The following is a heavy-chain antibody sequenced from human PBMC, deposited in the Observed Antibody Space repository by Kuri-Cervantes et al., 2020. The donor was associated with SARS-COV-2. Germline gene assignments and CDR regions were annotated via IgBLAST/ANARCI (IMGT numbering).Heavy chain of an antibody. D-gene: IGHD5-24*01. CDR3: ARGLRWQQPHRNYYYYGMDV. CDR1: GGSISSYY. J-gene: IGHJ6*02. Sequence: ESLKISCTVSGGSISSYYWSWIRQPPGKGLEWIGYIYYSGSTNYNPSLKSRVTISVDTSKNQFSLKLSSVTAADTAVYYCARGLRWQQPHRNYYYYGMDVWGQGTTVTVSS. V-gene: IGHV4-59*12. CDR2: IYYSGST.